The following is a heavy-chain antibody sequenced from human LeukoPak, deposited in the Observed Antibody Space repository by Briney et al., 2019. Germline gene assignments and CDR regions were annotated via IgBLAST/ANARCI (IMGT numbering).Heavy chain of an antibody. J-gene: IGHJ4*02. V-gene: IGHV3-30*02. CDR1: GFTFSSYG. CDR2: IRYDGSNK. Sequence: PGGSLRLSCAASGFTFSSYGMHWVRQAPGKGLEWVAFIRYDGSNKYYADSVKGRFTISRDNSKNTLYLQMNSLRAEDTAVYYCAKDLKEDSSSSFFDYWGQGTLVTVSS. D-gene: IGHD6-6*01. CDR3: AKDLKEDSSSSFFDY.